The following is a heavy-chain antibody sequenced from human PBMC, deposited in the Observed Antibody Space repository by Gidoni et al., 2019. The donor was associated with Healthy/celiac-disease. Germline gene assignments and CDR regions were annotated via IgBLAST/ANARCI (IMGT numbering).Heavy chain of an antibody. Sequence: QVQLVPSGAEVKKPGASVKVSCKASGYTFTGYYMHWVRQAPGQGLEWRGWINTNSGGTNYAQKFQGRVTMTRDTSISTAYMELSRLRSDDTAVYYCARADKDIVVVPAAGRYGMDVWGQGTTVTVSS. V-gene: IGHV1-2*02. CDR3: ARADKDIVVVPAAGRYGMDV. CDR2: INTNSGGT. D-gene: IGHD2-2*01. J-gene: IGHJ6*02. CDR1: GYTFTGYY.